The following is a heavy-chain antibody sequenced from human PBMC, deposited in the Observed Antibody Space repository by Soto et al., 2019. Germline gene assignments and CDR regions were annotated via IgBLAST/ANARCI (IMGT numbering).Heavy chain of an antibody. J-gene: IGHJ6*02. CDR1: GYTFTSYY. Sequence: ASVKVSCKASGYTFTSYYMHWVRQAPGQGLEWMGIINPSGGSTSYAQKFQGRVTMTRDTSTSTVYMELSSLRSEDTAVYYCAREMKYYYGSGSYYNQKTLLGYGMDVWGQGTTVTVS. V-gene: IGHV1-46*03. CDR3: AREMKYYYGSGSYYNQKTLLGYGMDV. CDR2: INPSGGST. D-gene: IGHD3-10*01.